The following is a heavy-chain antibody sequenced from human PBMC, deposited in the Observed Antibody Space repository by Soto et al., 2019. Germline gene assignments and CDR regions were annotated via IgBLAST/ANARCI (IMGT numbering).Heavy chain of an antibody. CDR2: IYYSGST. CDR1: GASISSGGYY. V-gene: IGHV4-31*03. J-gene: IGHJ2*01. CDR3: ARDGRGRGIAVAGRFWYFDL. D-gene: IGHD6-19*01. Sequence: QVQLQESGPGLVKPSQTLSLTCTVSGASISSGGYYWNWIRQHPGQGLEWIGYIYYSGSTYYNPSLKRRVTISVDTSKNEFALKLSSVTAADTAVYYCARDGRGRGIAVAGRFWYFDLWGRGTRVTVSS.